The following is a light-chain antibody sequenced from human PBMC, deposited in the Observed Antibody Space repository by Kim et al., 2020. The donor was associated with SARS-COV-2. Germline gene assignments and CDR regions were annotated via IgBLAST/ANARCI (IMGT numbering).Light chain of an antibody. CDR1: RSINKY. V-gene: IGKV1-39*01. CDR2: AAS. CDR3: QQSSGTPPT. Sequence: DTQMTQSPSSLSASVGDRVTITCRSSRSINKYLNWYQQKLGKAPKLLITAASSLQSGVPSRFSGSGSGTDFTLTISSLQPEDFATYYCQQSSGTPPTFGQGTKLEI. J-gene: IGKJ2*01.